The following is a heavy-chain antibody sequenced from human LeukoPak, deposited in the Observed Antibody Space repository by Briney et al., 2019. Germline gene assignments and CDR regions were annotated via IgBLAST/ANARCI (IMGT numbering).Heavy chain of an antibody. CDR1: GFAFRSYS. Sequence: GGSLRLSXAASGFAFRSYSMNWVRQAPGRGLEWVSSIGSSTKSIYYADSVKGRFIISRDNAKNSLYLQMNSLRAEDTAVYYCAREASEAFDIWGQGTTVTVSS. CDR3: AREASEAFDI. V-gene: IGHV3-21*01. D-gene: IGHD6-6*01. J-gene: IGHJ3*02. CDR2: IGSSTKSI.